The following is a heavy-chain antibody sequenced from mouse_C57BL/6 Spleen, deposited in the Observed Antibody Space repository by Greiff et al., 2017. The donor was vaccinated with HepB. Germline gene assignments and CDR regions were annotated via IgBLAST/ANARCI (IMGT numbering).Heavy chain of an antibody. Sequence: VQLQQSGAELVRPGASVTLSCKASGYTFTDYEMHWVKQTPVHGLEWIGAIDPETGGTAYNQKFKGKAILTADKSSSTAYMELRSLTSEDSAVYYCTMSNQYYYAMDYWGQGTSVTVSS. J-gene: IGHJ4*01. CDR3: TMSNQYYYAMDY. CDR2: IDPETGGT. D-gene: IGHD2-5*01. V-gene: IGHV1-15*01. CDR1: GYTFTDYE.